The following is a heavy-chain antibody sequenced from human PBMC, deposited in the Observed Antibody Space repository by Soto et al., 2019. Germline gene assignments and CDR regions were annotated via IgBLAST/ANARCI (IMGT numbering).Heavy chain of an antibody. Sequence: PSETLSLTCTVSGGSISRYYWSWIRQPPGKGLEWIGYIHYSGSTNYNPSLKSRVTISVDTSKNQFSLKLSSETAADTAVYYCARVLGSGYSDYWGQGTLVTVSS. J-gene: IGHJ4*02. D-gene: IGHD3-22*01. V-gene: IGHV4-59*01. CDR3: ARVLGSGYSDY. CDR1: GGSISRYY. CDR2: IHYSGST.